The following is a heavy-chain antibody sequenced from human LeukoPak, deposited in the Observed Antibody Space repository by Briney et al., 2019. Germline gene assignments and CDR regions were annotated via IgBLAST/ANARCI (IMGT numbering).Heavy chain of an antibody. J-gene: IGHJ4*02. CDR1: GFTFSSYA. D-gene: IGHD2-15*01. CDR2: ISGSGGST. Sequence: GGSLSLSCAASGFTFSSYAMSWVRQAPGKGLEWVSAISGSGGSTYYADSVKGRFTISRDNSKNTLYLQMNSLRAEDTAVYYCAKDSFIGSIYCSGGSCYFGFDYWGQGTLVTVSS. V-gene: IGHV3-23*01. CDR3: AKDSFIGSIYCSGGSCYFGFDY.